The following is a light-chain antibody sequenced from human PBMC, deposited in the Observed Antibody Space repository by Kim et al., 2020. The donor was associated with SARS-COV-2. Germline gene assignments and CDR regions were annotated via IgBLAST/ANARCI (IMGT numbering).Light chain of an antibody. CDR2: QDT. CDR3: QAWDSGTVF. V-gene: IGLV3-1*01. J-gene: IGLJ2*01. CDR1: RLGNKY. Sequence: SVSPGQPATITCSGERLGNKYVCWYKQKPGQSPVLVIYQDTKRPSGIPEQFSGSSSGNTATLTIRETQAVDEAEYYCQAWDSGTVFFGGGTQLTVL.